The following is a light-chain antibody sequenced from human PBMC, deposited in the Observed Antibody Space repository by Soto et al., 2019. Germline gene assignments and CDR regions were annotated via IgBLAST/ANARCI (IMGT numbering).Light chain of an antibody. CDR2: DAS. Sequence: DIQMTQSPSSLSASVRDRVTITCRASQSISSYLNWYQQKPGKAPKLLIYDASSLESGVPSRFSGSGSGTEFTLTISSLQPDDFATYYCQQYNSYITFGQGTRLEIK. CDR3: QQYNSYIT. J-gene: IGKJ5*01. CDR1: QSISSY. V-gene: IGKV1-5*01.